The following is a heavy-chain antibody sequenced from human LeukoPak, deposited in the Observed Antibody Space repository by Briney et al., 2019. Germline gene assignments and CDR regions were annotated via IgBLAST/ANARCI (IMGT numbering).Heavy chain of an antibody. V-gene: IGHV3-23*01. J-gene: IGHJ4*02. Sequence: PGGSLRLSCAATGFTFTNYAMTWVRQAPGRGLEWVSGISGSGGSTYYADSVKGRFIISRDNSESTLYLQMNRLRAEDTALYYCAKVWKGNYYDYWGQGTLVTVSS. CDR2: ISGSGGST. CDR3: AKVWKGNYYDY. D-gene: IGHD1-1*01. CDR1: GFTFTNYA.